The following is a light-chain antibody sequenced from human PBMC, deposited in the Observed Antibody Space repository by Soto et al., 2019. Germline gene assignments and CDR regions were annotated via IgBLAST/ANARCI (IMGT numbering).Light chain of an antibody. CDR3: QQYNNRPPIT. CDR1: QSVGSRF. V-gene: IGKV3-15*01. Sequence: HSACTLPLYQGESATLSCRASQSVGSRFLAWYQQKPGQAPRLLIYGASTRATGIPARFSGSGSGTEFTLTISSLQSEDVAVYYCQQYNNRPPITFGQGTLLE. CDR2: GAS. J-gene: IGKJ5*01.